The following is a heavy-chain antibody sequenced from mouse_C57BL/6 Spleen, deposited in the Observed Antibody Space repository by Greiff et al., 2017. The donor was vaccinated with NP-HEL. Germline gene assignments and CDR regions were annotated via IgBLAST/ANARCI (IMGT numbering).Heavy chain of an antibody. J-gene: IGHJ2*01. CDR1: GYTFTDYE. CDR3: TITTVVAHFDY. CDR2: IDPETGGT. Sequence: VQLQQSGAELVRPGASVTLSCKASGYTFTDYEMHWVKQTPVHGLEWIGAIDPETGGTAYNQKFKGKAILTADKSSSTAYMELRSLTSEDSAVYYCTITTVVAHFDYWGQGTTLRVSS. V-gene: IGHV1-15*01. D-gene: IGHD1-1*01.